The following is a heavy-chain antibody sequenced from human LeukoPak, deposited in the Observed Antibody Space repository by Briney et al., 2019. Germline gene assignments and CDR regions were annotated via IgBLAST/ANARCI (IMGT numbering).Heavy chain of an antibody. V-gene: IGHV3-21*01. CDR3: ATAGNYRFDY. CDR2: INILSNYI. D-gene: IGHD1-7*01. Sequence: GGSLRLSCAASGFTFSSYSMNWVRQAPGKGLEWVSSINILSNYIYYADSVKGRFTISRDNAKNSLYLQMNSLRAEDTAVYYCATAGNYRFDYWGQGTLVTVSS. CDR1: GFTFSSYS. J-gene: IGHJ4*02.